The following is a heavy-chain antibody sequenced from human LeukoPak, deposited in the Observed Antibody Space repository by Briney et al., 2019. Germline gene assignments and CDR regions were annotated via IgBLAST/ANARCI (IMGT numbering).Heavy chain of an antibody. J-gene: IGHJ6*03. CDR1: GYTFTGYY. V-gene: IGHV1-2*02. CDR3: ARGNRYSSSRYDLYYYYYYMDV. Sequence: ASVKVSCKASGYTFTGYYMHWVRQAPGQGLEWMGWINPNSGGTNYAQKFQGRVTMTRDTSISTAYMELSRLRSDDTAVYYCARGNRYSSSRYDLYYYYYYMDVWGKGTTVTVSS. CDR2: INPNSGGT. D-gene: IGHD6-13*01.